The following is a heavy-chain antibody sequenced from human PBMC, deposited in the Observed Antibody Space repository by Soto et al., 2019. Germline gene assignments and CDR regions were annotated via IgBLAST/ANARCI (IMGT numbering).Heavy chain of an antibody. CDR3: ASSCSSTSCPPGMDV. Sequence: GGSLRLSCAASGFTFSSYSMNWVRQAPGKGLEWVSYISSSSSTIYYADSVKGRFTISRDNAKNSLYLQMNSLRDEDTAVYYCASSCSSTSCPPGMDVWGQGTTVTVSS. CDR2: ISSSSSTI. CDR1: GFTFSSYS. D-gene: IGHD2-2*01. V-gene: IGHV3-48*02. J-gene: IGHJ6*02.